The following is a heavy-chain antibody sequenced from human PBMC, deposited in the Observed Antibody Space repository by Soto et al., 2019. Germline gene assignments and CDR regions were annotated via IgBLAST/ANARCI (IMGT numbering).Heavy chain of an antibody. J-gene: IGHJ4*02. CDR2: IYYSGHT. CDR3: AGKNYGYTFYDY. CDR1: GGSISSGDYY. D-gene: IGHD5-18*01. Sequence: QVQLQESGPGLVKPSQTLSLTCTVSGGSISSGDYYWSWIRQPPGKGLEWIGYIYYSGHTYYNPSLKRRMTISVDTSKTQFPQKQSSVTAPDTAEYYCAGKNYGYTFYDYWGQGTQVTVSS. V-gene: IGHV4-30-4*01.